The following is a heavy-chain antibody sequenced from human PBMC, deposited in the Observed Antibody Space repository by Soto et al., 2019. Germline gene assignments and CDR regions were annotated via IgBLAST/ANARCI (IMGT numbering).Heavy chain of an antibody. CDR3: AKDTSYYYDSSGYYNGFDP. D-gene: IGHD3-22*01. CDR2: LSGSGGTT. J-gene: IGHJ5*02. V-gene: IGHV3-23*01. Sequence: PGGSLRLSCAASGFTFSSYAMSWVRQTPGKGLEWVSTLSGSGGTTYYADSVKGRFTISRDNSKNTLYLQMNSLRAEDTAVYYCAKDTSYYYDSSGYYNGFDPWGQGTLVTAPQ. CDR1: GFTFSSYA.